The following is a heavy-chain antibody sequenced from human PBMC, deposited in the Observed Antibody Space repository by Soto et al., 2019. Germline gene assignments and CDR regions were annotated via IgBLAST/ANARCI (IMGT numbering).Heavy chain of an antibody. CDR1: GYTFTGYY. CDR3: ARQYYDILTGYKYYYYGMDV. Sequence: ASVKVSCKASGYTFTGYYMHWVRQAPGQGLEWMGWINPNSGGTNYAQKFQGWVTMTRDTSISTAYMELSRLRSDDTAVYYCARQYYDILTGYKYYYYGMDVWGQGTTVTVSS. J-gene: IGHJ6*02. D-gene: IGHD3-9*01. V-gene: IGHV1-2*04. CDR2: INPNSGGT.